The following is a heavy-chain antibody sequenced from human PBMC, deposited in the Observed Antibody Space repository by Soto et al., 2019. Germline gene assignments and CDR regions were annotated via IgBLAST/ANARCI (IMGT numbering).Heavy chain of an antibody. J-gene: IGHJ4*02. CDR3: ARDPQHYFDY. Sequence: EASVKVSCKASGYTLTIYGISWVRQAPGQGLEWMGWISAYNGNTNYAQKLQGRVTMTTDTSTSTAYMELRSLRSDDTALYYCARDPQHYFDYWGQGTLVTVSS. CDR1: GYTLTIYG. CDR2: ISAYNGNT. V-gene: IGHV1-18*01.